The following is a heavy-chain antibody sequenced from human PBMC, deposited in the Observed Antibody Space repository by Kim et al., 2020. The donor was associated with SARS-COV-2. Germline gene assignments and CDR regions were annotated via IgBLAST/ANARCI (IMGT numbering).Heavy chain of an antibody. CDR2: ISWNSGSI. V-gene: IGHV3-9*01. CDR1: GFTFGDYA. Sequence: GGSLRLSCAASGFTFGDYAMHWVRQAPGKGLEWVSGISWNSGSIGYADSVKGRFTISRDNAKNSLYLQMNSLRAEDTALYYCAKDIEYSSSSLFDYWGQGTLVTVSS. D-gene: IGHD6-6*01. CDR3: AKDIEYSSSSLFDY. J-gene: IGHJ4*02.